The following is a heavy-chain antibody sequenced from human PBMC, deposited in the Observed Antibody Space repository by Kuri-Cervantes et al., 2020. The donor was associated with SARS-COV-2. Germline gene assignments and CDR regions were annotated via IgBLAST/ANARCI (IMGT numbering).Heavy chain of an antibody. CDR3: ARTRIAAAGTDAFDI. CDR2: IDPSAGST. Sequence: ASVKVSCKASGYTFTSYYMHWVRQAPGQGLEWMGIIDPSAGSTSYAQKFQGRVTMTRDMSTSTVYMELSSLRSEDTAVYYCARTRIAAAGTDAFDIWGQGTMVTVSS. D-gene: IGHD6-13*01. V-gene: IGHV1-46*01. J-gene: IGHJ3*02. CDR1: GYTFTSYY.